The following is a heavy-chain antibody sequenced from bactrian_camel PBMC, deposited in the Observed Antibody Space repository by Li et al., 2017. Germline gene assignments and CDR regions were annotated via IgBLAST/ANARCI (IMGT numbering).Heavy chain of an antibody. CDR3: AADYYCYRKDSSPEDFGY. V-gene: IGHV3S40*01. CDR1: GFTFSASD. J-gene: IGHJ6*01. Sequence: VQLVESGGDLAQPGGSLRLSCAASGFTFSASDMSWVRQAPGNECELVSADSNDGNTYYADSVKGRFTISYDGAKNTVYLQMNSLKPEDTAMYSCAADYYCYRKDSSPEDFGYWGQGTQVTVS. CDR2: DSNDGNT. D-gene: IGHD3*01.